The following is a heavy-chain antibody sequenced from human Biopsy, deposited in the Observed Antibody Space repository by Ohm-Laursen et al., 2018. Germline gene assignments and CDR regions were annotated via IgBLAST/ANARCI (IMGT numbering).Heavy chain of an antibody. CDR2: INTYSGNT. CDR3: ARDYYPYVDYLKDVPLCDS. D-gene: IGHD4-17*01. J-gene: IGHJ4*02. Sequence: ASVKVSCKVSGYTFVNYYMHWVRQTPGQGLEWMGWINTYSGNTNYGKKFHDRVIMTSDTSTSTAYLEHRSLRSDDTAVYYCARDYYPYVDYLKDVPLCDSWGQGTLVTVSS. V-gene: IGHV1-18*04. CDR1: GYTFVNYY.